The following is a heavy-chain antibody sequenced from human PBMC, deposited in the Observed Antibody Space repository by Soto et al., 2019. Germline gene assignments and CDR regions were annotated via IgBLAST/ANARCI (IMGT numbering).Heavy chain of an antibody. J-gene: IGHJ4*02. D-gene: IGHD4-17*01. CDR3: ARDSTQEHGPFDY. CDR1: GGTFSSYT. CDR2: IIPILGIA. V-gene: IGHV1-69*08. Sequence: QVQLVQSGAEVKKPGSSVKVSCKASGGTFSSYTISWVRQAPGQGLEWMGRIIPILGIANYAQKFQGRVTITADKSTSTAYMELSSLRSEDTAVYYCARDSTQEHGPFDYWGQGTLVTVSS.